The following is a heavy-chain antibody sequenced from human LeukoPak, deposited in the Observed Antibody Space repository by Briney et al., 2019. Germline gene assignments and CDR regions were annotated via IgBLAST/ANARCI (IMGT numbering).Heavy chain of an antibody. CDR1: GFTFSSYA. Sequence: TGGSLRLSCAASGFTFSSYAMSWVRQAPGKGLEWVSAISGSGGSTYYADSVKGRFTISRDNSKNTLYLQMNSPRAEDTAVYYCASEPTMIVVVITTAGYWGQGTLVTVSS. D-gene: IGHD3-22*01. J-gene: IGHJ4*02. V-gene: IGHV3-23*01. CDR3: ASEPTMIVVVITTAGY. CDR2: ISGSGGST.